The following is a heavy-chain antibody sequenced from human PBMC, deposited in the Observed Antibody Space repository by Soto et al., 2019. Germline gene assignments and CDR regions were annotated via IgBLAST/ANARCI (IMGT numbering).Heavy chain of an antibody. Sequence: GGSLRLSCAASGFSFSSYWMSWVRQAPGKGLEWVANIKQDGSEKYYVDSVKGRFTISRDNAKNSLYLQMDSLRAEDTAVYFWARDRSQYSSGGEDYWGQGTLVTVSS. D-gene: IGHD6-19*01. CDR3: ARDRSQYSSGGEDY. J-gene: IGHJ4*02. V-gene: IGHV3-7*01. CDR1: GFSFSSYW. CDR2: IKQDGSEK.